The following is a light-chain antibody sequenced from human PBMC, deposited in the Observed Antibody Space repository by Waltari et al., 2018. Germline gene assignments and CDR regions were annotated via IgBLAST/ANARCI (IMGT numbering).Light chain of an antibody. Sequence: SYAQTPPASVSVSPGQTASITCSGDKLGYKYVSWYPRKPVQSPFLVIYQDSRRPSGIPERFSGSNSGNTATLTISGTQVMDEAEYYCQAWDTSTAVFGGGTRLTVL. J-gene: IGLJ2*01. CDR3: QAWDTSTAV. V-gene: IGLV3-1*01. CDR1: KLGYKY. CDR2: QDS.